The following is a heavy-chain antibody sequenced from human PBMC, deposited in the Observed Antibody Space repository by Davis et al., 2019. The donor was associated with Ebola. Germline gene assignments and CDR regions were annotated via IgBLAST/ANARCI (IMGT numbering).Heavy chain of an antibody. CDR1: GASIGSGGYS. CDR2: IYHSGNT. D-gene: IGHD2-2*01. V-gene: IGHV4-30-2*06. CDR3: AREALVPAAGNWFDP. Sequence: PSETLSLTCTVSGASIGSGGYSWSWIRQSQGKGLEFIGYIYHSGNTYYSPSLKSRVAMSVDTSKKQFSLKLSSVTAADTAMYYCAREALVPAAGNWFDPWGQGILVTVSS. J-gene: IGHJ5*02.